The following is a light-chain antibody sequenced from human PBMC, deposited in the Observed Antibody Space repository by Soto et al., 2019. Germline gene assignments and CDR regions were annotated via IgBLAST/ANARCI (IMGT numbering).Light chain of an antibody. J-gene: IGKJ4*01. CDR1: QSLLHSTGRYY. Sequence: DIVMTQSPLSLPVTPGEPASISCRSSQSLLHSTGRYYLDWYLQKPGQSPQLLIYLGSHRASGVPDRFSGSGSGTDFTLTISRVEAEDVGIYYRIQALQTPFTFGGGTRVEIK. V-gene: IGKV2-28*01. CDR2: LGS. CDR3: IQALQTPFT.